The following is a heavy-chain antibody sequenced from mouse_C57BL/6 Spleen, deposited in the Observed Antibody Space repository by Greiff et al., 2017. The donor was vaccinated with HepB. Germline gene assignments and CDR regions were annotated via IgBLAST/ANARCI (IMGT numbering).Heavy chain of an antibody. V-gene: IGHV3-6*01. D-gene: IGHD1-1*01. CDR3: AREDYGSSGYAMDY. CDR1: GYSITSGYY. Sequence: DVKLQESGPGLVKPSQSLSLTCSVTGYSITSGYYWNWIRQFPGNKLEWMGYISYDGSNNYNPSLINRISITRDTSKNQFFLKLNSVTTEDTATYYCAREDYGSSGYAMDYWGQGTSVTVSS. J-gene: IGHJ4*01. CDR2: ISYDGSN.